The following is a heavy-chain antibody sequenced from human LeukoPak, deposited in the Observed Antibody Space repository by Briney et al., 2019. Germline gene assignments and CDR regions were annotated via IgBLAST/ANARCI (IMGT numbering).Heavy chain of an antibody. D-gene: IGHD3/OR15-3a*01. V-gene: IGHV3-21*06. CDR3: ARAPRDWYYFDY. CDR2: ISSRSTYI. Sequence: GGSLRLSCAASGFTFSSYSMNWVRQAPGKGLEWVSSISSRSTYIYYADSVKGRFTISRDNAKNSLYLQMNSLRAEATAVYYCARAPRDWYYFDYWGQGTLVTVSS. CDR1: GFTFSSYS. J-gene: IGHJ4*02.